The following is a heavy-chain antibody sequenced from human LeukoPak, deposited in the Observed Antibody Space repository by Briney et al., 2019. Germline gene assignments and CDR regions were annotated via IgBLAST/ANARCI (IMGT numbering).Heavy chain of an antibody. J-gene: IGHJ4*02. V-gene: IGHV3-74*01. Sequence: GGSLRLSCAASGFTFSSYWMHWVRQAPGKGLVWVSRINNDGSSTSYAESVKGRFTISRDNAKNTLHLQMNSLRAEDTAVYYCARVSIRSSSWYPIDYWGQGTLVTVSS. CDR2: INNDGSST. CDR3: ARVSIRSSSWYPIDY. D-gene: IGHD6-13*01. CDR1: GFTFSSYW.